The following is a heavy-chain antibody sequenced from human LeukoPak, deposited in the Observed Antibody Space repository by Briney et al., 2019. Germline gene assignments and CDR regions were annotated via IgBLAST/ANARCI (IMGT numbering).Heavy chain of an antibody. CDR1: GGSISSSSYY. V-gene: IGHV4-39*07. J-gene: IGHJ5*02. Sequence: PSETLSLTCTVSGGSISSSSYYWGWIRQPPGKGLEWIGSIYYSGSTYYNPSLKSRVTISVDTSKNQFSLKLSSVTAADTAVYYCARVEDTAMVNWFDPWGQGTLVTVSS. CDR2: IYYSGST. CDR3: ARVEDTAMVNWFDP. D-gene: IGHD5-18*01.